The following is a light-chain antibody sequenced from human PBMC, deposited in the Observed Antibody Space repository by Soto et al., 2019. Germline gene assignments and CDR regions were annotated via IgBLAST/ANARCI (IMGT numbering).Light chain of an antibody. CDR3: QVWDSSSDHVV. J-gene: IGLJ2*01. CDR1: NIGSKS. CDR2: DDS. V-gene: IGLV3-21*02. Sequence: SYELTQPPSVSVAPGQTARITCGGTNIGSKSMHWYQQKPRQAPVLVVYDDSDRPSGIPERFSGSNSGNTATLTIRRVEAGDEADYYCQVWDSSSDHVVFGGGTKLTVL.